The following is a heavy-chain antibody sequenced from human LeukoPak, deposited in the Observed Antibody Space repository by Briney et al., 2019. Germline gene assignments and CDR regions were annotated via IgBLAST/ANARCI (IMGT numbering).Heavy chain of an antibody. V-gene: IGHV3-66*01. D-gene: IGHD6-13*01. CDR2: IYSGGST. Sequence: PGGSLRLSCAASGFTVSSNYMSWVRQAPGKGLEWVSVIYSGGSTYYADSVKGRFTLSRDNSKNTLYLQMNSLRAEDTAVYYCARAQGYSSSWSFDYWGQGTLVTVSS. CDR3: ARAQGYSSSWSFDY. CDR1: GFTVSSNY. J-gene: IGHJ4*02.